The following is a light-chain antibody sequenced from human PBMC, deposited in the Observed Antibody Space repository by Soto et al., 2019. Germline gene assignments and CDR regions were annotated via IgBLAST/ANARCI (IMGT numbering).Light chain of an antibody. CDR2: MAF. CDR1: QSISVW. V-gene: IGKV1-5*03. Sequence: DVQMTQSPSTLSASLGDRVTITCRASQSISVWLAWYQQKPGKVPRLLIYMAFILESGVPSRFSGSGSGTEFTLTISSLQPDDFATYYCQQYNVYPKAFGQGTKVEIK. J-gene: IGKJ1*01. CDR3: QQYNVYPKA.